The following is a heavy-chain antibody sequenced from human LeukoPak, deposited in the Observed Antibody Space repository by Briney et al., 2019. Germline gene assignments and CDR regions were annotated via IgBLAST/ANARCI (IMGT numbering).Heavy chain of an antibody. CDR2: FDPEDGET. CDR3: ATGITVTIIDFDY. V-gene: IGHV1-24*01. J-gene: IGHJ4*02. D-gene: IGHD4-17*01. Sequence: ASVKVSCKVSGYTLTELSMHWVRQAPGKGLEWMGGFDPEDGETIYAQKFQGRVTMAEDTSTDTAYMELSSLRSEDTAVYYCATGITVTIIDFDYWGQGTLVTVSS. CDR1: GYTLTELS.